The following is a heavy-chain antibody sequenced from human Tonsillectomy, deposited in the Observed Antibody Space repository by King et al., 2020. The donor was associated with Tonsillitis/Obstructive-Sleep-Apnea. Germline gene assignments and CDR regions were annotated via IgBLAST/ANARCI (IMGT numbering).Heavy chain of an antibody. J-gene: IGHJ5*02. D-gene: IGHD5-18*01. CDR2: IYYSGST. V-gene: IGHV4-31*03. Sequence: QLQESGPGLVKPSQTLSLTCTVSGGSISSGGYYWSWIRQHPGKGLEWIGYIYYSGSTYYNPSLKSRVTISVDTSKNQFSLKLSSVTAADTAVYYCARGWIQLNWFDPWGQGTLVTVSS. CDR3: ARGWIQLNWFDP. CDR1: GGSISSGGYY.